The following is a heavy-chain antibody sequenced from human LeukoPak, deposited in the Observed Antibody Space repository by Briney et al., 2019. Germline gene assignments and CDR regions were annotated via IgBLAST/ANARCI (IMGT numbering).Heavy chain of an antibody. V-gene: IGHV3-21*01. CDR2: ISSSSSYV. CDR3: VRLRRYCSSTSCYGLDY. CDR1: GFTFSSYA. Sequence: PGGSLRLSCAASGFTFSSYAMNWVRQAPGKGLEWVSSISSSSSYVYYADSVKGRFTISRDNAKNSLYLQMNSLRAEDTAVYYCVRLRRYCSSTSCYGLDYWGQGTLVTVSS. D-gene: IGHD2-2*01. J-gene: IGHJ4*02.